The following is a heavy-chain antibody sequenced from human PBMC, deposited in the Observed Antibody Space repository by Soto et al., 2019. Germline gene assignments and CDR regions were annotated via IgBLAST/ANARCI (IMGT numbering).Heavy chain of an antibody. J-gene: IGHJ5*02. CDR2: ISTYNGNT. CDR1: GYTFTSYD. D-gene: IGHD2-15*01. V-gene: IGHV1-18*01. Sequence: QVQLVQSGAEVKKPGASVKVSCKASGYTFTSYDISWGRQAPGQGLEGMGWISTYNGNTNYAQKLQGRVTMTTDTSTSTAYMELRSLRSDDTAVYYCARGFRVAATRWWFDPWGQGTLVTVSS. CDR3: ARGFRVAATRWWFDP.